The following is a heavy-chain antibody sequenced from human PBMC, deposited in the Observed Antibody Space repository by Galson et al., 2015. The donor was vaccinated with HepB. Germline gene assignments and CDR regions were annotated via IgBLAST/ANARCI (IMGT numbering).Heavy chain of an antibody. Sequence: SLRLSCAASGFSFSSYAMAWVRQAPGKGLERVSVIGGSGLNYTDSVKGRFTISRDDSKNTLYLQMHSLRVDDTAVYHCETRGIPVEWGKGTTVTVSS. CDR1: GFSFSSYA. J-gene: IGHJ6*04. CDR3: ETRGIPVE. CDR2: IGGSGL. V-gene: IGHV3-23*01. D-gene: IGHD2-2*01.